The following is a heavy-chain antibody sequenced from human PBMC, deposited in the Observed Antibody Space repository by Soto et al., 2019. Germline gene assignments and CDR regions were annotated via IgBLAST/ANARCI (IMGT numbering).Heavy chain of an antibody. D-gene: IGHD1-1*01. CDR2: IIPIFGTA. V-gene: IGHV1-69*06. CDR3: ARDQGVEMAAIGTIPGGSYYYGMDV. J-gene: IGHJ6*02. Sequence: QVQLVQSGAEVKKPGSSVKVSCKASGGTFSSYAISWVRQAPGPGLGWMGGIIPIFGTANYAQKFQGRVTITADKSTSTAYMELTSLISEDTAVSYCARDQGVEMAAIGTIPGGSYYYGMDVWGQGPTVTVSS. CDR1: GGTFSSYA.